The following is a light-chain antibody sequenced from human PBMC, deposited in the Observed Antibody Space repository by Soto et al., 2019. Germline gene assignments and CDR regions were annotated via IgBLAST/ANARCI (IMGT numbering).Light chain of an antibody. CDR2: AAS. CDR3: LQHNSYPWT. CDR1: QGIRKD. Sequence: TKLTLSPSSMSASVGDSVTITSRASQGIRKDLGWYQQKPGKAPKRLIDAASSLQSGVPSRFSGSGSGTEFTLTISSLQPEDFATYYCLQHNSYPWTFGQGTKVDIK. J-gene: IGKJ1*01. V-gene: IGKV1-17*01.